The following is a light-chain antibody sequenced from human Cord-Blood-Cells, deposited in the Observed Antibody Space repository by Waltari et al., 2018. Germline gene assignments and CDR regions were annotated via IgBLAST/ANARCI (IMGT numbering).Light chain of an antibody. Sequence: SPLTHPAPVSGSPGQPTPTPSPGTTSDVGVYNFVPWYQQHPGKAPKLMIYEGSKRPSGVSNRFSGSKSGNTASLTISGLQAEDEADYYCCSYAGSSTWVFGGGTKLTVL. CDR2: EGS. V-gene: IGLV2-23*01. CDR3: CSYAGSSTWV. J-gene: IGLJ3*02. CDR1: TSDVGVYNF.